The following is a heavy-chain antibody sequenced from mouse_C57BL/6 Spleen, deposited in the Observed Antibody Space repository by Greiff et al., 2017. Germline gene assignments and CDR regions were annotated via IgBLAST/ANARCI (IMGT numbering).Heavy chain of an antibody. CDR3: STQLGPGAMDY. V-gene: IGHV1-59*01. Sequence: QVQLQQPGAELVRPGTSVKLSCKASGYTFTSYWMHWVKQRPGQGLEWIGVIDPSDSYTHYNQKFKGKATLTVDTSSSTAYMQLSSLTSEDSAVYYFSTQLGPGAMDYWGQGTSVTVSS. J-gene: IGHJ4*01. CDR1: GYTFTSYW. D-gene: IGHD4-1*02. CDR2: IDPSDSYT.